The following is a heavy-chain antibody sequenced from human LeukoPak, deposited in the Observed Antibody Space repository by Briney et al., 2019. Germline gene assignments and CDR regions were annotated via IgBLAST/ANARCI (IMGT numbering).Heavy chain of an antibody. CDR1: GGSISSYY. Sequence: SETLSLTCTVSGGSISSYYWSWIRQPPGKGPEWIGYIYYSGSTNYNPSLKSRVTISVDTSKNQFSLKLSSVTAADTAVYYCARTISSGWVDYWGQGTLVTVSS. CDR2: IYYSGST. V-gene: IGHV4-59*01. D-gene: IGHD6-19*01. CDR3: ARTISSGWVDY. J-gene: IGHJ4*02.